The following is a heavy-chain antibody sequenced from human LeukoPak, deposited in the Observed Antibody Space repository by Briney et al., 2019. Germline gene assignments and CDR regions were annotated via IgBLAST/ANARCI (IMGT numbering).Heavy chain of an antibody. V-gene: IGHV3-48*04. Sequence: GGSLRLSCAASGFTFSGYSMNWVRQAPGKGLDWVSYISSSSTTIYYADSVKGRFTISRDNAKNSLFLQMNSLRAEDTAVYYCARGEKRDYFDYWGQGTLVTVSS. CDR1: GFTFSGYS. CDR2: ISSSSTTI. J-gene: IGHJ4*02. CDR3: ARGEKRDYFDY.